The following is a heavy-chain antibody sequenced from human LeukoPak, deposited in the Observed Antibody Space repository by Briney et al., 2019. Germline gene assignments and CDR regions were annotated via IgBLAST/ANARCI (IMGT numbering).Heavy chain of an antibody. CDR2: INHSGST. V-gene: IGHV4-34*01. D-gene: IGHD1-26*01. CDR3: ARRRIVGATRWFDP. CDR1: GGSFSGYY. Sequence: SETLSLTCAVYGGSFSGYYWSWIRQPPGKGLEWIGEINHSGSTNYNPSLKSRVTISVDMSKNQFSLKLSSVTAADTAVYYCARRRIVGATRWFDPWGQGTLVTVSS. J-gene: IGHJ5*02.